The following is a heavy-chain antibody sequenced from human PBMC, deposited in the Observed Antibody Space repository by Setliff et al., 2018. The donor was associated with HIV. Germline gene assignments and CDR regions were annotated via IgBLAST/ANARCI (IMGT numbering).Heavy chain of an antibody. D-gene: IGHD2-15*01. CDR2: IYISGTT. V-gene: IGHV4-4*09. CDR3: AREHCSGGSCNGFDI. J-gene: IGHJ3*02. CDR1: GGYISTSY. Sequence: SETLSLTCTVSGGYISTSYWNWIRQPPGKGLEWIAYIYISGTTNYNPSLKSRVTISLDTSRNQFSLKLGSVTAADTAMYYCAREHCSGGSCNGFDIWGQGTMVTVSS.